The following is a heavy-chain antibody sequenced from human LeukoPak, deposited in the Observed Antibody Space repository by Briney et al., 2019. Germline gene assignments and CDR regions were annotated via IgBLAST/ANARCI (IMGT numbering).Heavy chain of an antibody. CDR1: GFTFSSYA. CDR3: ARDADYCDTSTCPPDY. J-gene: IGHJ4*02. V-gene: IGHV3-30-3*01. CDR2: ISYDGSNK. D-gene: IGHD2/OR15-2a*01. Sequence: GGSLTLSCAASGFTFSSYAMHWVRQAPGKGLEWVAVISYDGSNKYYADSVKGRFTISRDNSKNTLYLQMNSLRAEDTAVYYCARDADYCDTSTCPPDYWGQGSLVTVSS.